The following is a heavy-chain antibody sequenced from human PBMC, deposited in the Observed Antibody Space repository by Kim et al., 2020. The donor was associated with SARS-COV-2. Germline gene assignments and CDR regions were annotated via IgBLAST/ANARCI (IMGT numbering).Heavy chain of an antibody. J-gene: IGHJ6*02. CDR3: ARDLSVVATINRLSYYYGMDV. D-gene: IGHD5-12*01. Sequence: GGSLRLSCASSGFTFSSYSMNWVRQAPGKGLEWVSSISSSSSYIYYADSVKGRFTISRDNAKNSLYLQMNSLRAEDTAVYYCARDLSVVATINRLSYYYGMDVWGQGTTLTGAS. CDR2: ISSSSSYI. CDR1: GFTFSSYS. V-gene: IGHV3-21*01.